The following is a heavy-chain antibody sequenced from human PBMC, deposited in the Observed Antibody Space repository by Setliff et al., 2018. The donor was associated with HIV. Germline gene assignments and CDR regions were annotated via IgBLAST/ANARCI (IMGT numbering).Heavy chain of an antibody. CDR3: ARLITRGAARPLGGDAFDI. Sequence: SETLSLTCAVYGGSFSGYYWSWIRQPPGKGLEWIGEINHSGSTNYNPSLKSRVTISVDTSKNQFSLKLSSVTAADTAVYYCARLITRGAARPLGGDAFDIWGQGTMVTVS. CDR1: GGSFSGYY. J-gene: IGHJ3*02. D-gene: IGHD6-6*01. CDR2: INHSGST. V-gene: IGHV4-34*01.